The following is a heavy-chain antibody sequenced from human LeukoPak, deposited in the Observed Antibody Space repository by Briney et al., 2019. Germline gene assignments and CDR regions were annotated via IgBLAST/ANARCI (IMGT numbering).Heavy chain of an antibody. J-gene: IGHJ4*02. CDR1: GFTFSSYE. CDR3: ARVGIAWFGELWYFDY. Sequence: GGSLRLSCAASGFTFSSYEMNWVRQAPGKGLEWVSYISSSGSTIYYADSVKGRFTISRDNAKNSLYLQMNSLRAEDTAVNYCARVGIAWFGELWYFDYWGQGTLVTVSS. CDR2: ISSSGSTI. V-gene: IGHV3-48*03. D-gene: IGHD3-10*01.